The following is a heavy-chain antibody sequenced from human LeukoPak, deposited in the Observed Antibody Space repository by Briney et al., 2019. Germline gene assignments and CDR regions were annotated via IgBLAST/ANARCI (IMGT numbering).Heavy chain of an antibody. CDR1: GFIFSSYW. D-gene: IGHD6-19*01. Sequence: GGSLRLSCAASGFIFSSYWMSWVRQAPGKGLEWVANIKQDGSEKYVDSVKGRFTISRDNAKNSLYLQMNSLRAEDTAVYYCASLAVAGTISYYYYYMDVWGKGTTVTVSS. CDR2: IKQDGSEK. V-gene: IGHV3-7*01. J-gene: IGHJ6*03. CDR3: ASLAVAGTISYYYYYMDV.